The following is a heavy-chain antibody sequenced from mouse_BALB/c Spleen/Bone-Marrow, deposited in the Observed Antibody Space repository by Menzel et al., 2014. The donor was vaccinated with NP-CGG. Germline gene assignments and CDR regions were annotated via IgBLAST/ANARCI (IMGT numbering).Heavy chain of an antibody. V-gene: IGHV5-17*02. CDR3: TRGGNWGDFDY. Sequence: DVQLVEPGGGLVQPGGSRKLSCAASGFTFSSFGMHWVRQAPERGLEWVAYISSGSSTIFYADTVKGRFTISRDNPKSTLFLQMTSRRSEDTAMYYCTRGGNWGDFDYWAQGATRPVSS. CDR2: ISSGSSTI. CDR1: GFTFSSFG. D-gene: IGHD4-1*01. J-gene: IGHJ2*01.